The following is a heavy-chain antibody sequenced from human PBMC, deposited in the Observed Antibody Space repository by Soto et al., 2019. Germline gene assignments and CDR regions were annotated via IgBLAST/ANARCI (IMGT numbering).Heavy chain of an antibody. V-gene: IGHV3-30-3*01. CDR3: AREGNHGSGRSLDF. Sequence: QVQLVESGGGVVQPGRSLRLSCAASGFTFSSCALHWVRQAPGKGLEWVAFISYDGSNKYYADSVKGRFTISRDNSKNTLYVQLNSLRAEDTAVYYCAREGNHGSGRSLDFWGQGTLVTVSS. CDR1: GFTFSSCA. CDR2: ISYDGSNK. J-gene: IGHJ4*02. D-gene: IGHD3-10*01.